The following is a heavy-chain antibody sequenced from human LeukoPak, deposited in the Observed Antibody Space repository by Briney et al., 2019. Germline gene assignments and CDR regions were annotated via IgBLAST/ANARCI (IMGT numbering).Heavy chain of an antibody. V-gene: IGHV3-11*06. J-gene: IGHJ4*02. Sequence: GGSLRLSCAASRFTFSSYGMSWIRQAPGKGLEWVSYISLSSTYTNYADSVKGRFTISRDNAKNLLYLQMNSLRAEDTAVYYCARDGWFGELDKDHFDYWGQGTLVTVSS. D-gene: IGHD3-10*01. CDR1: RFTFSSYG. CDR3: ARDGWFGELDKDHFDY. CDR2: ISLSSTYT.